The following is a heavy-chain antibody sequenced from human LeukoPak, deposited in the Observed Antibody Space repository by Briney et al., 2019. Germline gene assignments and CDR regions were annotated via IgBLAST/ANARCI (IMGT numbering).Heavy chain of an antibody. Sequence: GGSLRLSCAASGFAFSSYWMSWVRQAPGKGLEWVANIKQDGSEKNYVKSVKGRFTISRDNAKNSLYLQMNSLRAEDTAVYYCARDQPFGSYWGQGTLVTVSS. J-gene: IGHJ4*02. V-gene: IGHV3-7*03. CDR2: IKQDGSEK. CDR1: GFAFSSYW. CDR3: ARDQPFGSY. D-gene: IGHD3-10*01.